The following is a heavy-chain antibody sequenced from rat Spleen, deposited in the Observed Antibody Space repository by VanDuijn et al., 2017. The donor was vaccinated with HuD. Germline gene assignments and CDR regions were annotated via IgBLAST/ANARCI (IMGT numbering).Heavy chain of an antibody. CDR3: ARHYGGYSEYVMDA. V-gene: IGHV5-25*01. Sequence: EVQLVESGGGLVQPGRSMKLSCAASGLSFSNYDMAWVRQAPTKGLEWVASINPGGGNIFYRDSVKGRFTISRDNAKSTLYLQMDSLRSEDTATYYCARHYGGYSEYVMDAWGQ. CDR1: GLSFSNYD. CDR2: INPGGGNI. D-gene: IGHD1-11*01. J-gene: IGHJ4*01.